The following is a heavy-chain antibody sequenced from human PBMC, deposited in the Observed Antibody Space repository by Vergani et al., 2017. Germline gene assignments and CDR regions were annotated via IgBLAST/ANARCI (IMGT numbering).Heavy chain of an antibody. Sequence: QAQPQESGPGLVKPSETLSLTCHVFGVHVTDHNCNWIRKAPGKGLEWIGSLSTTGGATHASHNPSLKSRVYLSVDTSNSQFSLKLPSVTAADSAIYYCAGDTHSWQRADRWGQGLLVSVSS. CDR3: AGDTHSWQRADR. CDR2: LSTTGGA. CDR1: GVHVTDHN. D-gene: IGHD6-13*01. J-gene: IGHJ5*02. V-gene: IGHV4-59*02.